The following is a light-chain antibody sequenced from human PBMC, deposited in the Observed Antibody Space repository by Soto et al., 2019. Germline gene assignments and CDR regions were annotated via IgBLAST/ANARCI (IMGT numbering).Light chain of an antibody. CDR2: GAS. Sequence: IVMTQSPATLSVSPGERAPLSCRASQTVSSDFAWYQQKPVQAPRLLMHGASPRAAGVPARFSGSGSGTEFTLTISRLESDDFGVYFCQQYNNWPQYPFGQGTKVDIK. CDR3: QQYNNWPQYP. V-gene: IGKV3-15*01. CDR1: QTVSSD. J-gene: IGKJ2*01.